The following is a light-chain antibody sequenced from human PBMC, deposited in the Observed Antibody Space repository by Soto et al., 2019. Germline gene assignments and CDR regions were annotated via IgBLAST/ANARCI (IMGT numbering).Light chain of an antibody. CDR1: RSNIGTYD. J-gene: IGLJ2*01. CDR3: AAWYDSLRAVV. Sequence: QSVLTQSPSASATPGQRVTISCSGGRSNIGTYDVNWYQQLPGTAPTLLIFRNHQRPSGVPDRFSGSKSGTSASLAISGPQSEDEADYYCAAWYDSLRAVVFGGGTKLTVL. V-gene: IGLV1-44*01. CDR2: RNH.